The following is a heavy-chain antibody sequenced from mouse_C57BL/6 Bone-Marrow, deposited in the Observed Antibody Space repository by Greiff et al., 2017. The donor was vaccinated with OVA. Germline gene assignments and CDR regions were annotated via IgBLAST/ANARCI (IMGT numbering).Heavy chain of an antibody. D-gene: IGHD2-1*01. V-gene: IGHV5-17*01. CDR1: GFTFSDYG. CDR3: ARDGNYDY. CDR2: ISSGSSTL. J-gene: IGHJ2*01. Sequence: EVQLVESGGGLVKPGGSLKLSCAASGFTFSDYGMHWVRQAPEKGLEWVAYISSGSSTLYYADTVKGRFTISRDNAKNTLFRQMTSLRAEDTAMNYYARDGNYDYWGQGTTLTVSS.